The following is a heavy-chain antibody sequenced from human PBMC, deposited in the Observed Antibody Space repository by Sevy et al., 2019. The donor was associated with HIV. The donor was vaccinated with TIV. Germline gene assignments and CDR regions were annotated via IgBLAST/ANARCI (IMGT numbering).Heavy chain of an antibody. CDR3: ASVGYCRGGTCFSGFYYAMDV. J-gene: IGHJ6*02. Sequence: GGSLRLSCAVSGFTLTNEFFSWVRQAPGKGLEWVAVVYSGGATYYADSVKGRFTISRDKSNSTLYIQMKSLGAEDTAVSYCASVGYCRGGTCFSGFYYAMDVWDQGTTVTVSS. CDR1: GFTLTNEF. CDR2: VYSGGAT. D-gene: IGHD2-15*01. V-gene: IGHV3-53*01.